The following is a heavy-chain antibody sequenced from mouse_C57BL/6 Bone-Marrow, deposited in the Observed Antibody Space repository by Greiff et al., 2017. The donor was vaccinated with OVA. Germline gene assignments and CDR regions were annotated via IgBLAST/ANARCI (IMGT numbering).Heavy chain of an antibody. D-gene: IGHD1-1*01. CDR1: GYTFTDYE. Sequence: QVQLQQSGAELVRPGASVTLSCKASGYTFTDYEMHWVKQTPVHGLEWIGAIDPETGGTAYNQKFKGKAILTADKSSSTAYMQLSSLTSEDSAVYYCNYGSGAYWGQGTLVTVSA. CDR2: IDPETGGT. CDR3: NYGSGAY. V-gene: IGHV1-15*01. J-gene: IGHJ3*01.